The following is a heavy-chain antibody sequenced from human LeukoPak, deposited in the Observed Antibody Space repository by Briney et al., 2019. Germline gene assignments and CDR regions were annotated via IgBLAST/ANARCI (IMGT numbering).Heavy chain of an antibody. CDR2: FSAYIGHT. CDR3: ARDIVGATVDD. CDR1: GHSFTSYG. V-gene: IGHV1-18*01. D-gene: IGHD1-26*01. Sequence: ASVTVSCKASGHSFTSYGISWVRQAPGHGSEWVGWFSAYIGHTNYAQKLQGRVTMTTDTSTSPAYMEPRCLRSDRTAVYYCARDIVGATVDDWGQGTLVTVSS. J-gene: IGHJ4*02.